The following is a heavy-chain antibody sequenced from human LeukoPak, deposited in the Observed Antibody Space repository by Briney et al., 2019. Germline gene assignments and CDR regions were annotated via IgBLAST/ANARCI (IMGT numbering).Heavy chain of an antibody. Sequence: GGSLRLSCAASGFTFRSYWMSWIRQAPGKGLEWVATIKQDGSEKYYVDSVKGRFTISRDNAKNSLYLQMNSLRAEDTAVYYCAREYYYGSGSYYNGYWGQGTLVTVSS. CDR1: GFTFRSYW. V-gene: IGHV3-7*04. J-gene: IGHJ4*02. D-gene: IGHD3-10*01. CDR2: IKQDGSEK. CDR3: AREYYYGSGSYYNGY.